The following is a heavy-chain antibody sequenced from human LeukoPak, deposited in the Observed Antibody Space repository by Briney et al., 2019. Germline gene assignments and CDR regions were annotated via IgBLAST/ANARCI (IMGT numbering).Heavy chain of an antibody. V-gene: IGHV3-30*18. J-gene: IGHJ4*02. CDR1: GFTFSSYG. CDR3: AKDRPNYYDSSGLDN. D-gene: IGHD3-22*01. Sequence: GGSLRLSCAASGFTFSSYGMHWVRQAPGKGLEWVAVISYDGSNKYYADSVKGRFTISRDNSKNTLYLQMNSLRAEDTAVYYCAKDRPNYYDSSGLDNWGQGTLVTVSS. CDR2: ISYDGSNK.